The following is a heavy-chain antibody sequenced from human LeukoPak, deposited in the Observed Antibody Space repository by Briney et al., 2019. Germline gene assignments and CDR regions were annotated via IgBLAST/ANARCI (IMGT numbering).Heavy chain of an antibody. J-gene: IGHJ4*02. Sequence: SQTLSLTCAVSGGSISSGGYSWSWIRQPPGKGLEWIGYIYHSGSTYYNPPLKSRVTISVDRSKNQFSLKLSSVTAADTAVYYCARVSASGGSWGNFDCWGQGTLVTVSS. CDR1: GGSISSGGYS. CDR2: IYHSGST. D-gene: IGHD2-15*01. V-gene: IGHV4-30-2*01. CDR3: ARVSASGGSWGNFDC.